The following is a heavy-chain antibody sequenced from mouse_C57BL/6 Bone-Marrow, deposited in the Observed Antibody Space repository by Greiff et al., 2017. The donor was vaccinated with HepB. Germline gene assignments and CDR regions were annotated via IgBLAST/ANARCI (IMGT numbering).Heavy chain of an antibody. CDR1: GFTFSDYY. J-gene: IGHJ2*01. Sequence: EVKLMESGGGLVQPGGSLKLSCAASGFTFSDYYMYWVRQTPEKRLEWVAYISNGGGSTYYPDTVKGRFTISIDNAKNTLYLQMSRLKSDDTAMYYCARQGVSTMVTLGYWGQGTTLTVSA. CDR2: ISNGGGST. V-gene: IGHV5-12*01. D-gene: IGHD2-2*01. CDR3: ARQGVSTMVTLGY.